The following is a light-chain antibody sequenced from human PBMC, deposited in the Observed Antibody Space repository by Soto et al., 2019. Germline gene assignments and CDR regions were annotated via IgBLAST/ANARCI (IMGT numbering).Light chain of an antibody. Sequence: QSALTQPRSVSGSPGQSVTISCTGTSSDVGGYNHVSWYQQHPGKAPKMMTYDVSKRPSGVPGRFSGSESGNTASLTISGLQAEDEADYYCCSYAGSYTFVFGGGTKLTVL. J-gene: IGLJ2*01. CDR1: SSDVGGYNH. CDR2: DVS. V-gene: IGLV2-11*01. CDR3: CSYAGSYTFV.